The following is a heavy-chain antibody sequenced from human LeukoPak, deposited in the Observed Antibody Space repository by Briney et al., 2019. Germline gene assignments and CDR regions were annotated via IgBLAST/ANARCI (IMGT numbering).Heavy chain of an antibody. CDR3: ARDGALDF. Sequence: ASVKVSCKASGYTFTDYYMHWVRQAPGQGLEWMGWINPNSGGTKYAQKFQGRVTLTRDTSISTAYMELRGLRPDDTAAYYCARDGALDFWGQGTLVTVSS. V-gene: IGHV1-2*02. CDR2: INPNSGGT. D-gene: IGHD3-16*01. J-gene: IGHJ4*02. CDR1: GYTFTDYY.